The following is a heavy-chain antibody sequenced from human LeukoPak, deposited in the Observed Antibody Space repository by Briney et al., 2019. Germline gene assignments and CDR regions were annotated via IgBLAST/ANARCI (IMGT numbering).Heavy chain of an antibody. D-gene: IGHD7-27*01. Sequence: SETLSLTCTVSGGSISSSRYYWGWIRQPPGKGLEWIGSIYYSGSTYYNPSLKSRVTISVDTSKNQFSLKLSSVTAADTAVCYCARQIFQLGINWFDPWGQGTLVTVSS. V-gene: IGHV4-39*01. CDR1: GGSISSSRYY. CDR2: IYYSGST. CDR3: ARQIFQLGINWFDP. J-gene: IGHJ5*02.